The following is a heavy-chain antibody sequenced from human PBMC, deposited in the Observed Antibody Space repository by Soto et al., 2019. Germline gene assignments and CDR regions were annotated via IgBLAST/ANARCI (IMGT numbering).Heavy chain of an antibody. CDR3: ARLPYYYDSSGYYYRWFDP. D-gene: IGHD3-22*01. Sequence: GESLKISCKGSGYSFTSYWIGWVRQMPGKGLEWMGIIYPGDSDTRYSPSFQGQVTISADKSISTAYLQWSSLKASDTAMYYCARLPYYYDSSGYYYRWFDPWGQGTLVTVYS. J-gene: IGHJ5*02. CDR2: IYPGDSDT. V-gene: IGHV5-51*01. CDR1: GYSFTSYW.